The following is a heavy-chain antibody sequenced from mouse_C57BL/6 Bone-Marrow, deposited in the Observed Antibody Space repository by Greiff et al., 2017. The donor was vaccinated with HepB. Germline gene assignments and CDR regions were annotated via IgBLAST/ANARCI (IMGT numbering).Heavy chain of an antibody. CDR3: ATYGNYDAMDY. D-gene: IGHD2-1*01. CDR2: IYPGSGST. Sequence: VQLQQPGAELVKPGASVKMSCKASGYTFTSYWITWVKQRPGQGLEWIGDIYPGSGSTNYNEKFKSKATLTVDTSSSPAYMQLSSLTSEDSAVYYCATYGNYDAMDYWGQGTSVTVSS. J-gene: IGHJ4*01. CDR1: GYTFTSYW. V-gene: IGHV1-55*01.